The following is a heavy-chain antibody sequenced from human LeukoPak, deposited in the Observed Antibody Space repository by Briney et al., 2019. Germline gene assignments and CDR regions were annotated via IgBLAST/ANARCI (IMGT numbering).Heavy chain of an antibody. J-gene: IGHJ4*02. CDR1: GFTFSSYG. D-gene: IGHD3-22*01. CDR3: AKPVVIKSPIDY. Sequence: PGGSLRLSCAASGFTFSSYGMHWVRRAPGKGLEWVAVIWYDGSNKYYADSVKGRFTISRDNSKNTLYLQMNSLRAEDTAVYYCAKPVVIKSPIDYWGQGTLVTVSS. CDR2: IWYDGSNK. V-gene: IGHV3-33*06.